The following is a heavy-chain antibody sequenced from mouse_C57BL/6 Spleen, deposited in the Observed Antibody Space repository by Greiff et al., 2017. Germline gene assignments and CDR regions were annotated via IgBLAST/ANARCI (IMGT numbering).Heavy chain of an antibody. V-gene: IGHV2-4*01. CDR2: IWSGGST. CDR1: GFSLTSYG. D-gene: IGHD2-1*01. Sequence: VQLQESGPGLVQPSQSLSITCTVSGFSLTSYGVHWVRQPPGKGLEWLGVIWSGGSTDYNAAFISRLSISKDNSKSQVFFKMNSLQADDTAIYFCAKNHGNHAYYFDYWGQGTTLTVSS. J-gene: IGHJ2*01. CDR3: AKNHGNHAYYFDY.